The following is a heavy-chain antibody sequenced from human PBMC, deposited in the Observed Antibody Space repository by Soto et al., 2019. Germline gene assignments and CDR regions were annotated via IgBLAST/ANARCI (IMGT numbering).Heavy chain of an antibody. J-gene: IGHJ4*02. V-gene: IGHV4-30-4*01. Sequence: QVQLQESGPGLVEPSQTLSLTCTVSGGSISSGDYFWSWIRQSPGKGLEWIGHIYNSGSTSNNPSLKSRVTISVDTAKNQFSLKLSSVTAADTAVYYCARGPSGDKVDYWGQGILVTVSS. D-gene: IGHD1-26*01. CDR3: ARGPSGDKVDY. CDR2: IYNSGST. CDR1: GGSISSGDYF.